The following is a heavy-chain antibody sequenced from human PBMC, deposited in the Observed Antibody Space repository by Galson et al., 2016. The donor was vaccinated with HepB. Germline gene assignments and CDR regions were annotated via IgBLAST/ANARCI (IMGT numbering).Heavy chain of an antibody. J-gene: IGHJ4*02. V-gene: IGHV4-31*03. Sequence: TLSLTCTVSGGSISSGDYYWSWIRQHPGKGLEWIGYIYYSGTTYYNPSLKGRVTISVDTSKNQFSLKLSSVNAADTAVYFCASCSGYDGPFDYWGQGTLVTVSS. CDR2: IYYSGTT. CDR3: ASCSGYDGPFDY. D-gene: IGHD5-12*01. CDR1: GGSISSGDYY.